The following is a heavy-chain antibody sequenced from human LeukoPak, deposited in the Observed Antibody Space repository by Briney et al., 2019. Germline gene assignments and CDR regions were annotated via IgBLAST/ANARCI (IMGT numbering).Heavy chain of an antibody. J-gene: IGHJ4*02. CDR3: GRAQDSSSWYLDS. CDR1: GFSISTYG. D-gene: IGHD6-13*01. Sequence: GGSLRLSCAASGFSISTYGMHWVRQAPGRGLEWVAELWYDGVSTYYADSVKGRCTISRDNYKNTLYLQMISLRAEDAAVYYCGRAQDSSSWYLDSWGQGTLVTVSS. CDR2: LWYDGVST. V-gene: IGHV3-33*01.